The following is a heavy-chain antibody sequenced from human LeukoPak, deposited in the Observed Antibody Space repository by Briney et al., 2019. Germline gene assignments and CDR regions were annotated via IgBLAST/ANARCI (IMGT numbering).Heavy chain of an antibody. CDR3: ARVLSDYYGSGSPDY. CDR2: ISGSGGST. CDR1: GFTFSNYA. D-gene: IGHD3-10*01. J-gene: IGHJ4*02. Sequence: GGSLRLSCAASGFTFSNYAMSWVRQAPGKGLEWVSAISGSGGSTYYADSVKGRFTISRDNAKNTLYLQMNSLRAEDTAVYYCARVLSDYYGSGSPDYWGQGTLVTVSS. V-gene: IGHV3-23*01.